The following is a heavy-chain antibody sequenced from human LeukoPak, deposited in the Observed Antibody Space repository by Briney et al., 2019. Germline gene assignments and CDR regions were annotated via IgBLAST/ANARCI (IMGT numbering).Heavy chain of an antibody. D-gene: IGHD6-19*01. V-gene: IGHV4-59*01. CDR2: IYYSGST. CDR3: ARDRAVAGTGYYYMDV. J-gene: IGHJ6*03. CDR1: GGSFSGYY. Sequence: SETLSLTCAVYGGSFSGYYWSWIRQPPGKGLEWIGYIYYSGSTNYNPSLKSRVTISVDTSKNQFSLKLSSVTAADTAVYYCARDRAVAGTGYYYMDVWGKGTTVTVSS.